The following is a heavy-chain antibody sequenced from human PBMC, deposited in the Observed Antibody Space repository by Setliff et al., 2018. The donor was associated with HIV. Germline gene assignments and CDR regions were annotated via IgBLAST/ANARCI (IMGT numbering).Heavy chain of an antibody. CDR3: ARPDSSGYYLGDAFDI. J-gene: IGHJ3*02. Sequence: PGGSLRLSCAASGFSLSAHGMHWVRQAPGKGLEWVAGIWHDVTKDYYAESVEGRVTISRDNAKNTLYLQLHSLRAEDAAVYYCARPDSSGYYLGDAFDIWGQGTMVTVSS. V-gene: IGHV3-33*01. CDR1: GFSLSAHG. D-gene: IGHD3-22*01. CDR2: IWHDVTKD.